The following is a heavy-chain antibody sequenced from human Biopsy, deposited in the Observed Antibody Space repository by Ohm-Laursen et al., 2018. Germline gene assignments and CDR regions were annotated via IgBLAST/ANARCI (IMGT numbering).Heavy chain of an antibody. J-gene: IGHJ4*02. D-gene: IGHD6-19*01. CDR2: IYDRGSTA. CDR3: ARGMRSSGWPYFDS. V-gene: IGHV4-61*01. Sequence: PGTLSLTCTVSGDSVSSGSFYWTWIRQPPGQGLEYIGYIYDRGSTANYNPSLESRVTMSVDMPKNQFSLKLSSVTVADTAIYYCARGMRSSGWPYFDSWGQGTLVTVSS. CDR1: GDSVSSGSFY.